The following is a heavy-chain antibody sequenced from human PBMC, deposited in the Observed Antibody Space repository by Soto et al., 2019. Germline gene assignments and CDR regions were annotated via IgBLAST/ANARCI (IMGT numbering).Heavy chain of an antibody. CDR3: PRGGDAYKNGH. CDR1: GGSVSLGTYY. D-gene: IGHD2-21*01. V-gene: IGHV4-61*01. J-gene: IGHJ4*02. Sequence: QVQLQESGPGLVKPSGTLSLPCTVPGGSVSLGTYYWSWIRQPPGKGLEWNGFIHYSGSTNFNPSLKSRGTMSASTAMNQFSLKFTSVNAAGTAVYFCPRGGDAYKNGHWGQRTLVTVSS. CDR2: IHYSGST.